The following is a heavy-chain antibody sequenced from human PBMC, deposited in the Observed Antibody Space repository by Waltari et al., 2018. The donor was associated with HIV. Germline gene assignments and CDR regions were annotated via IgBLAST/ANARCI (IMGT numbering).Heavy chain of an antibody. D-gene: IGHD3-3*01. CDR2: ISSTSSFI. CDR3: ASEDFWSGPHN. Sequence: EVQLVESGGGLVKPGGSLRLSCVVSGFTFNTFSMKWVRQAPGKGLEWVSSISSTSSFIYYADSVKGRFTISRDNGKNSLYLQINNLRVDDTAVYYCASEDFWSGPHNWGQGTLVTVSS. J-gene: IGHJ4*02. CDR1: GFTFNTFS. V-gene: IGHV3-21*01.